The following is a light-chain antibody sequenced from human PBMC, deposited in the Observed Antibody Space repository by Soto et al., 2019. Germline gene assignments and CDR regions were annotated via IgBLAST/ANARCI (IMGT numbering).Light chain of an antibody. CDR2: DAS. CDR3: QQYNSYSAT. Sequence: DIPMTQSPSTLSASVGDRVTITCRASQSISSWLAWYQQKPGKAPKLLIYDASSLESGVPSRFSGSGSGTEFTLTISSLQPDDFATYYCQQYNSYSATFGQGTKVEIK. V-gene: IGKV1-5*01. CDR1: QSISSW. J-gene: IGKJ1*01.